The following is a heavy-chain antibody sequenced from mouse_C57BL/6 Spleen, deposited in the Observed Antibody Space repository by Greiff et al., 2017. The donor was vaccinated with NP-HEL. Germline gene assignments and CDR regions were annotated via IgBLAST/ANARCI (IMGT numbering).Heavy chain of an antibody. Sequence: VQLQQPGAELVKPGASVKMSCKASGYTFTSYWITWVKQRPGQGLEWIGDIYPGSGSTNYNEKFKSKATLTVDTSSSTAYMQLSSLTSEDSAVYDCARRHVNSSGPWFAYWGQGTLVTVSA. D-gene: IGHD3-2*02. CDR2: IYPGSGST. V-gene: IGHV1-55*01. J-gene: IGHJ3*01. CDR1: GYTFTSYW. CDR3: ARRHVNSSGPWFAY.